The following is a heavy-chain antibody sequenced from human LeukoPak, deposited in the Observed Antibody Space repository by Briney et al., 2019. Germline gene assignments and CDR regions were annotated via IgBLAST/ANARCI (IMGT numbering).Heavy chain of an antibody. CDR1: GGSISSSNW. Sequence: SETLSLTCAVSGGSISSSNWWSWVRQPPGKGLEWIGEIYHSGSTNYNPSLKSRVTISVDKSKNQFSLKLSSVTAADTAVYYCARGSKGDYYYYMDVWGKGTTVTVSS. J-gene: IGHJ6*03. D-gene: IGHD2/OR15-2a*01. CDR3: ARGSKGDYYYYMDV. CDR2: IYHSGST. V-gene: IGHV4-4*02.